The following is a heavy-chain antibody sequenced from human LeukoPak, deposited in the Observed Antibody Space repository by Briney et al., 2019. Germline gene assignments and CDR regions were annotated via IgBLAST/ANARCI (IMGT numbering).Heavy chain of an antibody. D-gene: IGHD3-16*01. CDR2: INPNSGGT. CDR3: ARDKKGEVQGPDY. Sequence: ASVKVSCKASGYTFTGYYMHWVRQAPGQGLEWMGWINPNSGGTNYAQKFQGRVTMTRHTPISTAYMELSRLRSDDTAVYYCARDKKGEVQGPDYWGQGTLVTVSS. CDR1: GYTFTGYY. V-gene: IGHV1-2*02. J-gene: IGHJ4*02.